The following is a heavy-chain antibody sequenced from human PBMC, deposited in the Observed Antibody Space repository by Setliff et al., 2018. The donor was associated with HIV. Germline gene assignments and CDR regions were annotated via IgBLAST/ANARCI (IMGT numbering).Heavy chain of an antibody. CDR3: ARFYLTPMTTRDY. CDR2: IHHTGHI. V-gene: IGHV4-34*01. CDR1: GASFTDYY. J-gene: IGHJ4*02. Sequence: ETLSLTCAFYGASFTDYYWNWISQPPGKGLAWVGEIHHTGHIHYNPSFKSRVTMSLDMSTNQFSLKMASITAADSAVYYCARFYLTPMTTRDYWGQGTQVTVSS. D-gene: IGHD4-17*01.